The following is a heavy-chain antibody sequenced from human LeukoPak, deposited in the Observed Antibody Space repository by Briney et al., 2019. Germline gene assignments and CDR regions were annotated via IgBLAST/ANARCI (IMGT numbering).Heavy chain of an antibody. CDR2: INPNSGGT. CDR3: ARDALYSSGWYLGTVSD. D-gene: IGHD6-19*01. Sequence: ASVKVSCKASGYTFTGYYMHWVRQAPGQGLEWMGWINPNSGGTNYAQKFRGRVTMTRDTSISTAYMELSRLRSDDTAVYYCARDALYSSGWYLGTVSDWGQGTLVTVSS. V-gene: IGHV1-2*02. J-gene: IGHJ4*02. CDR1: GYTFTGYY.